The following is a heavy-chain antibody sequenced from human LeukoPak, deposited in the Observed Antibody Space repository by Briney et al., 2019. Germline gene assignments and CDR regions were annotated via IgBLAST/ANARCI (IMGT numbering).Heavy chain of an antibody. J-gene: IGHJ4*02. V-gene: IGHV4-59*08. CDR1: GGSISSYY. CDR3: ARNGNWNYVDY. D-gene: IGHD1-1*01. Sequence: PSETLSLTCTVSGGSISSYYWSWIRQPPGKGLEWIGYIYYNGNTNYIPSLKSRVTIPVDTSKNQFSLRLSSVTAADTAVYYCARNGNWNYVDYWGQGTLVTVSS. CDR2: IYYNGNT.